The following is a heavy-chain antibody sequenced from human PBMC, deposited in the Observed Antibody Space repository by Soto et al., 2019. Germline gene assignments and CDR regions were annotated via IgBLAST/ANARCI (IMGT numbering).Heavy chain of an antibody. CDR1: GFTFSNYI. V-gene: IGHV3-21*01. J-gene: IGHJ5*02. D-gene: IGHD2-8*01. CDR3: VRDSLMRTS. CDR2: ISSGSSYI. Sequence: GGSLRLSCAGSGFTFSNYIMTWVRQAPGKGLEWVSSISSGSSYIYYAESLKGRFTISRDDARNSLYLQMNNLRADDTAVYYCVRDSLMRTSWGQGTLVTVSS.